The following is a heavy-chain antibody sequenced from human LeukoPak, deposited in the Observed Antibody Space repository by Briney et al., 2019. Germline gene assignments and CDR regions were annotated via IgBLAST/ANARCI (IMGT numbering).Heavy chain of an antibody. J-gene: IGHJ5*02. D-gene: IGHD3-10*01. CDR1: GGSFSGYY. Sequence: SETLSLTCAVYGGSFSGYYWSWIRQPPGKGLEWIGEINHRGSTNYNPSLKSRVTISVDTSKNQFSLKLSSVTAADTAVYYCARRISLVRGVIIASWFDPWGQGTLVTVSS. V-gene: IGHV4-34*01. CDR2: INHRGST. CDR3: ARRISLVRGVIIASWFDP.